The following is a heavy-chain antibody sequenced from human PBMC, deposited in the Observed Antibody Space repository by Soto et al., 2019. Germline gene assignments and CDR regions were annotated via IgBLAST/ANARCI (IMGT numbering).Heavy chain of an antibody. V-gene: IGHV3-21*01. J-gene: IGHJ4*02. CDR1: WFTFRSSH. Sequence: PGGALRLSRAASWFTFRSSHLTCVRQAPGEGGGLCSSICRFLNYKLYADSVKGRFTISTDNSKNSVYLQMNSLRAEDTAVYYCARVLTYDPLTDHNPHPYDYWGQATLVNVCS. D-gene: IGHD3-9*01. CDR2: ICRFLNYK. CDR3: ARVLTYDPLTDHNPHPYDY.